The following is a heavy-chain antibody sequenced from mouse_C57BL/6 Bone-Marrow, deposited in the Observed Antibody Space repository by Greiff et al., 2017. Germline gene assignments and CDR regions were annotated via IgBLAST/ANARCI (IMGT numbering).Heavy chain of an antibody. J-gene: IGHJ4*01. CDR1: GFTFSSYG. Sequence: EVMLVESGGELVKPGGSLKLCCAASGFTFSSYGMSWVRQTPDKRLGWVATISSGGSYTYYPDSVKGRFTISRDTAKNTLYLQMSSLKSEDTAMYYCARRDYDYDRDAMDYWGQGTSVTVSS. V-gene: IGHV5-6*01. CDR3: ARRDYDYDRDAMDY. D-gene: IGHD2-4*01. CDR2: ISSGGSYT.